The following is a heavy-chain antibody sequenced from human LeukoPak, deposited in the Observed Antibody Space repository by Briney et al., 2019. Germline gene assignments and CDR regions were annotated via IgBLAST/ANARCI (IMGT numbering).Heavy chain of an antibody. CDR1: GGSVSSGYYY. CDR2: IYYSGST. Sequence: PSETLSLTCTVSGGSVSSGYYYWSWIRQPPGKGLEWIGSIYYSGSTYYNPSLKSRVTISVDTSKNQFSLKLSSVTAADTAVYYCARVIAARPHYDHWGQGTLVTVSS. CDR3: ARVIAARPHYDH. V-gene: IGHV4-39*01. J-gene: IGHJ4*02. D-gene: IGHD6-6*01.